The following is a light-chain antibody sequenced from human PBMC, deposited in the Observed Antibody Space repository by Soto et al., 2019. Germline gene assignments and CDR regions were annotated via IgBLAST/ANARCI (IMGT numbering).Light chain of an antibody. CDR3: SSYASSSNV. CDR1: SSDVGGYNY. V-gene: IGLV2-8*01. CDR2: EVN. J-gene: IGLJ1*01. Sequence: LTQPHSVSESPGQSVAISCTGTSSDVGGYNYVSWYQQHPGKAPKLMIYEVNKRPSGVPDRFSGSKSGNTASLTVSGLQAEDEADYYCSSYASSSNVFGTGTKVTVL.